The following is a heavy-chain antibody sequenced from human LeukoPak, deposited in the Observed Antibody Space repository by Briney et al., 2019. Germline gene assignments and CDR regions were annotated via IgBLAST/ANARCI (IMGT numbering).Heavy chain of an antibody. CDR1: GFTFSSYG. CDR3: AREGYDFWFDY. D-gene: IGHD3-3*01. J-gene: IGHJ4*02. Sequence: GGSLRLSCAASGFTFSSYGMHWVRQAPGKGLEWVAVIWYDGSNKYYADSVKGRFTISRDNSKNTLYLQMNSLRAEDTAVYYCAREGYDFWFDYWGQGTLVTVSS. V-gene: IGHV3-33*01. CDR2: IWYDGSNK.